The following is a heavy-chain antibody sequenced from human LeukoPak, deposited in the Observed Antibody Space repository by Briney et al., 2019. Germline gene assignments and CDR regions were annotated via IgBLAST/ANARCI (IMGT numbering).Heavy chain of an antibody. CDR2: ISSSGSTI. J-gene: IGHJ4*02. Sequence: GGSLRLSCAASGFTFSSYWMHWVRQAPGKGLEWVSYISSSGSTIYYADSVKGRFTISRDNAKNSLYLQMNSLRAEDTAVYYCARDALGYPVYWGQGTLVTVSS. D-gene: IGHD6-13*01. V-gene: IGHV3-48*04. CDR1: GFTFSSYW. CDR3: ARDALGYPVY.